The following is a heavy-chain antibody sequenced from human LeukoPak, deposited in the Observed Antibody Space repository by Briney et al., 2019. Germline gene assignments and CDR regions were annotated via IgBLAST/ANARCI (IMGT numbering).Heavy chain of an antibody. V-gene: IGHV3-23*01. CDR2: ISGSGVST. CDR1: GFAFSSYA. CDR3: ARDSLYYYDSSGYYYVDY. J-gene: IGHJ4*02. D-gene: IGHD3-22*01. Sequence: SGGSLRLSCAASGFAFSSYALSWVRQAPGKGLEWVSAISGSGVSTYYADSVKGRFTISSDNAKNSLYLQMNSLRAEDTAVYYCARDSLYYYDSSGYYYVDYWGQGTLVTVSS.